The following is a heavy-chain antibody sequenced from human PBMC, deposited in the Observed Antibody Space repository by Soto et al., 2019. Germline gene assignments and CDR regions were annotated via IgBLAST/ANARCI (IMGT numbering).Heavy chain of an antibody. J-gene: IGHJ4*02. V-gene: IGHV4-31*03. CDR2: INYRGIT. D-gene: IGHD2-2*01. Sequence: QVQLQESGPGLVRPSQTLSLTCTVSGGSITNGDYYWNWIRQHPGKGLEWIGYINYRGITFYNPSLKSRVVISVETSKNQFSLNLSSVTAADTAVYFCARDAPGEAPYWGQGTLVTVSS. CDR1: GGSITNGDYY. CDR3: ARDAPGEAPY.